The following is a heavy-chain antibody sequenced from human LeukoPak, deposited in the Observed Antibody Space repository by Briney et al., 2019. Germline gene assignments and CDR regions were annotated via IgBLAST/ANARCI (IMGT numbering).Heavy chain of an antibody. V-gene: IGHV3-48*04. CDR3: ARSTLRFAMDV. CDR2: ISSSIVSF. J-gene: IGHJ6*04. Sequence: GGSLRLSCTASGFTFSSYAMNWVRQAPGKGLEWISYISSSIVSFYYADSVKGRFTISRDNARNSVFLQMDSLRAEDTAVYYCARSTLRFAMDVWGKGTTVTVSS. CDR1: GFTFSSYA. D-gene: IGHD3-3*01.